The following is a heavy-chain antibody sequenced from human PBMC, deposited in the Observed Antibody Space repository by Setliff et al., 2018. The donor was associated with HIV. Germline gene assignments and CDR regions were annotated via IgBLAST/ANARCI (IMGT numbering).Heavy chain of an antibody. V-gene: IGHV4-34*01. D-gene: IGHD2-2*01. Sequence: KPSETLSLTCAVYGGAFSGCYWTWIRQSPGRGLEWIGEVNHKGVANYSPSLMRRATISADTSKNQFSLRLSSVTAADTALYYCVASSSWSCRLNYWGQGTLVTVSS. CDR1: GGAFSGCY. J-gene: IGHJ4*02. CDR2: VNHKGVA. CDR3: VASSSWSCRLNY.